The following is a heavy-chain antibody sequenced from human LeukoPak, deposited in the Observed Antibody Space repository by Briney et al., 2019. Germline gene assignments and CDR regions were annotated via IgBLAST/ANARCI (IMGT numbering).Heavy chain of an antibody. CDR3: ARVAAADYFDY. Sequence: ASVKVSCKASGYTFTSYGIGWVRQAPGQGLEWMGWINTNTGNPTYAQGFTGRFVFSLDTSVSTAYLQISSLKAEDTAVYYCARVAAADYFDYWGQGTLVTVSS. CDR2: INTNTGNP. J-gene: IGHJ4*02. CDR1: GYTFTSYG. V-gene: IGHV7-4-1*02. D-gene: IGHD6-13*01.